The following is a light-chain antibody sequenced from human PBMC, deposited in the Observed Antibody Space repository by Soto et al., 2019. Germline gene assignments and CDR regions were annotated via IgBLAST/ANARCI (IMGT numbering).Light chain of an antibody. CDR3: QQYYSYPLT. CDR1: QSISSW. Sequence: DIQMTQSPSTLTASVGDRVTITCRASQSISSWLAWYQQKPGKAPKVLIYDASSLESGVPSRFSGSGSGTEFTLTISSLQPDDFATYYCQQYYSYPLTFGQGTKVEIK. CDR2: DAS. J-gene: IGKJ1*01. V-gene: IGKV1-5*01.